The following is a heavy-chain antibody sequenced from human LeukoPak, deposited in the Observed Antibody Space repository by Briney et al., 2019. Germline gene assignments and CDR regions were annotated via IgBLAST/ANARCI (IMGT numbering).Heavy chain of an antibody. D-gene: IGHD1-26*01. CDR2: IKQDGSEK. Sequence: PGGSLRLSCAASGFTFSSYWMSWVRQTPGKGLEWVANIKQDGSEKYYVDSVKGRFTISRDNAKNSLYLQMNSLRAEDTAVYYCARYSGSYPYYFDYWGQGTLVTVSS. J-gene: IGHJ4*02. CDR3: ARYSGSYPYYFDY. CDR1: GFTFSSYW. V-gene: IGHV3-7*01.